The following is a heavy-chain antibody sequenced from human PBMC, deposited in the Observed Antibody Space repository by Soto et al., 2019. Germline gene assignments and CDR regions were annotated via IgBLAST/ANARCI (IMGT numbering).Heavy chain of an antibody. Sequence: EVQLVESGGGLVQFGGSLRLSCAASGFTFSSYWMHWVRQVPGKGLVWVSRIKGDGTNTGYADSVKGRFTISRDNVKNTLYLQMNSLRAEDTAVYYCARGLSGYYGFDYWGQGTLVTVSP. CDR1: GFTFSSYW. CDR3: ARGLSGYYGFDY. J-gene: IGHJ4*02. V-gene: IGHV3-74*01. D-gene: IGHD5-12*01. CDR2: IKGDGTNT.